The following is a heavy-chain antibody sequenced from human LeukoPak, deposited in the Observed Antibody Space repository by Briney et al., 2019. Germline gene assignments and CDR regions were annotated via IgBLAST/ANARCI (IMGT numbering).Heavy chain of an antibody. CDR2: ISSSSSTI. J-gene: IGHJ2*01. D-gene: IGHD6-13*01. Sequence: GGSLRLSCAASGFTFSDYSMNWVRQAPGKGLEWISYISSSSSTIYYADSVKGRFTISRDNAKKSLYMQMNSLRAGDTAVYYCARAGYSSSWYSRYFDLWGRGTLVTVSS. CDR1: GFTFSDYS. V-gene: IGHV3-48*01. CDR3: ARAGYSSSWYSRYFDL.